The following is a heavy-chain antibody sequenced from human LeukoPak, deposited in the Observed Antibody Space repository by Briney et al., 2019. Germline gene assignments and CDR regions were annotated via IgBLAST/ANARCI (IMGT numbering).Heavy chain of an antibody. V-gene: IGHV3-64*01. CDR3: ARDTAAMGMDV. D-gene: IGHD2-2*01. CDR1: GFTFSSYS. CDR2: ISGNGGST. Sequence: PGGSLRLSCAASGFTFSSYSMHWVRQAPGQGLEHISAISGNGGSTYYANSVKGRFTISRDNSKNTLYLQMGSLRAEDMAVYYCARDTAAMGMDVWGKGTTVTFSA. J-gene: IGHJ6*04.